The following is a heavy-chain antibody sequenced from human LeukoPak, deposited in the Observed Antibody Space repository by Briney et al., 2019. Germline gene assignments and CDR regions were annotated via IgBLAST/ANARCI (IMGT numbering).Heavy chain of an antibody. Sequence: SETLSLTCTVSRGSLSGSIRSYYSSWPRQSPGKGLEWIGYISSSGTVHDNPSLRSQVTISVETSKNQFFLSLSSVSAAATAVYYCARIPLGYSGAYYFDYWGQGTLVTVSP. CDR1: RGSLSGSIRSYY. J-gene: IGHJ4*02. CDR3: ARIPLGYSGAYYFDY. CDR2: ISSSGTV. D-gene: IGHD5-12*01. V-gene: IGHV4-4*09.